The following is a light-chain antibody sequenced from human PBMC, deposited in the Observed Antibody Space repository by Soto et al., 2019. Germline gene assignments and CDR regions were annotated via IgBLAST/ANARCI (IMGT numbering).Light chain of an antibody. CDR1: QSLLNSNGYNY. Sequence: DIVMTQSPLSLPVTPGEPASISCRSGQSLLNSNGYNYLDWYLQKPGQSPQLLIYLGSNRASGVPDRFSGRGSGTDFTLKISRVEADDVGVFYCMQALQTPYTFGQGTKLEIK. CDR3: MQALQTPYT. CDR2: LGS. V-gene: IGKV2-28*01. J-gene: IGKJ2*01.